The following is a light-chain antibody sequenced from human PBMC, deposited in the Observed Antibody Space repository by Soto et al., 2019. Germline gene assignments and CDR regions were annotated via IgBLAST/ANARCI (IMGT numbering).Light chain of an antibody. J-gene: IGKJ4*01. CDR2: KAS. V-gene: IGKV1-39*01. CDR1: QSISTY. CDR3: EQRYSTPQVT. Sequence: DIQMTQSPSSLSASVGDRVTITCRASQSISTYLSWYQQKPGKAPNLLIYKASNLQGGVPSRFSGSGSGTGFTLTISSLQPEDFATYYCEQRYSTPQVTFGGGTKVEIK.